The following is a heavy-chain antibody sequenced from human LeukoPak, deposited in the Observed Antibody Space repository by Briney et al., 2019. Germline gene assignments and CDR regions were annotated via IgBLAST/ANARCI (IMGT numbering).Heavy chain of an antibody. V-gene: IGHV1-2*02. Sequence: ASVKVSCKASGYTFTGYYMHWVRQAPGHGLEWMGGINPKSGGTNYAQKFQGRVTMTRDTSISTAYMELSSLRSEDTAVYYCARGYYGSGSTYYYYYYYMDVWGKGTTVTVSS. CDR3: ARGYYGSGSTYYYYYYYMDV. CDR1: GYTFTGYY. CDR2: INPKSGGT. D-gene: IGHD3-10*01. J-gene: IGHJ6*03.